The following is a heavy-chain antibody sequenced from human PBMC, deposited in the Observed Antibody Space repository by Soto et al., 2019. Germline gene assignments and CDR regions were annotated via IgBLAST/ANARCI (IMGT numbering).Heavy chain of an antibody. CDR2: IIPIFGTA. Sequence: SVKVSCKASGGTFSSYAISWVRQAPGQGLEWMGGIIPIFGTANYAQKFQGRVTITADESTSTAYMELSSLRSEDTAVYYCARDYVVVVVAATRPAGYYYGMDVWGQGTTVTVSS. CDR3: ARDYVVVVVAATRPAGYYYGMDV. V-gene: IGHV1-69*13. J-gene: IGHJ6*02. D-gene: IGHD2-15*01. CDR1: GGTFSSYA.